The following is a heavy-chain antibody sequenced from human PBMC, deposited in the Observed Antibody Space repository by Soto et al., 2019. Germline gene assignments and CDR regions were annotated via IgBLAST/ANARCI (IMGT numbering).Heavy chain of an antibody. Sequence: GGSLRLSCAASGFIFSSCAMTWVRQAPGKGLEWVSGISGSGGNTYYADSVKGRFTISRDNSKKMLYLQMNSLRAEDTAVYYCAKDARYSNTWYYFDYWGQGTLVTVSS. J-gene: IGHJ4*02. CDR1: GFIFSSCA. D-gene: IGHD5-12*01. CDR3: AKDARYSNTWYYFDY. CDR2: ISGSGGNT. V-gene: IGHV3-23*01.